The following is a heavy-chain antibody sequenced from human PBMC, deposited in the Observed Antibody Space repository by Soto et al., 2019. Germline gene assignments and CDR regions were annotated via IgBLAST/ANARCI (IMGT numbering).Heavy chain of an antibody. J-gene: IGHJ4*02. CDR1: GFTVSSNY. CDR3: ATTMVRGVISDY. V-gene: IGHV3-66*01. Sequence: EVQLVESGGGLVQPGGSLRLSCAASGFTVSSNYMSWVRQAPGKGLEWVSVIYSGGSTYYADSVKGRFTISRDNSKSTLYLQMNSLRAEDTAVYYCATTMVRGVISDYWGQGTLVTVSS. CDR2: IYSGGST. D-gene: IGHD3-10*01.